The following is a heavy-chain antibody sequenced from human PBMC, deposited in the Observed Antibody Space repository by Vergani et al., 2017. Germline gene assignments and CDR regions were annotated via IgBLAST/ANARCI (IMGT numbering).Heavy chain of an antibody. CDR1: GFTFSSFA. J-gene: IGHJ4*02. CDR3: AKDQTGLGYSNGLFDY. D-gene: IGHD5-18*01. Sequence: EVQLLESGGGLVQPGGSLRLSCAASGFTFSSFAMSWVRQAPGKGLEGVSAINGSGGSRDYADSVKGRFTISRDNSKDTLYLQVNSLRAEDTAVYYCAKDQTGLGYSNGLFDYWGQGTLVTVSS. V-gene: IGHV3-23*01. CDR2: INGSGGSR.